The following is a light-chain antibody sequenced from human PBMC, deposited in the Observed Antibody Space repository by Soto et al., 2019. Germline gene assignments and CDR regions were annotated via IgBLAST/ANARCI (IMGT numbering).Light chain of an antibody. V-gene: IGLV2-8*01. CDR2: EIT. J-gene: IGLJ1*01. CDR3: TSDAGSNNFDV. CDR1: SSDVGTYDF. Sequence: QSALPQPPSASGSPGQSVTISCTGASSDVGTYDFVSWYQPHPGKAPKLMIYEITKRPSGVPDPFSGSRSGNTASLTVSGLQAEDEADYYCTSDAGSNNFDVFGTGTKVTVL.